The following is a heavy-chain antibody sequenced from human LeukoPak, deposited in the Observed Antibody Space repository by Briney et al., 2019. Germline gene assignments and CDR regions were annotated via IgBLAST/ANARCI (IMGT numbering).Heavy chain of an antibody. CDR3: ARNATVIRALRFLERGGWFDP. CDR1: GYSIRSDSY. D-gene: IGHD3-3*01. J-gene: IGHJ5*02. Sequence: EXLSLTCDVSGYSIRSDSYWGWVRQPPGKGLEWIASISHTGSTYYNPSLKSRVTMSVDTSKNQFSLNLSSVTAADTAVYYCARNATVIRALRFLERGGWFDPWGQGTLVTVSS. CDR2: ISHTGST. V-gene: IGHV4-38-2*01.